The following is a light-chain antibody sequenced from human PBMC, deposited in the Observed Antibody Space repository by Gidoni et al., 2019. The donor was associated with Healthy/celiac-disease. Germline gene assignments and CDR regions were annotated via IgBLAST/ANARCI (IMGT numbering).Light chain of an antibody. Sequence: DIAMTQSSRSTHVPPGEPASISCRSSQSLLHGNGYNYLDWYLQKPGQSPQLLIYLGSNRASGVPDRFSGSGSGTDFTLKISRVEAEDVGTYYCMQALQTPFTFGGGTKVEIK. CDR3: MQALQTPFT. V-gene: IGKV2-28*01. J-gene: IGKJ4*01. CDR2: LGS. CDR1: QSLLHGNGYNY.